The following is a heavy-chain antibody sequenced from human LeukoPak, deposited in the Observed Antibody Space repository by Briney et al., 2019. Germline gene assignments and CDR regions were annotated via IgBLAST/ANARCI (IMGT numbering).Heavy chain of an antibody. J-gene: IGHJ5*02. CDR1: GFTFSSYS. Sequence: PGRSLRLSCAASGFTFSSYSMNWVRQAPGKGLEWVSSISSSSSYIYYADSVKGRFTISRDNAKNSLYLQMNSLRAEDTAVYYCARYAAAGIGWFDPWGQGTLVAVSS. D-gene: IGHD6-13*01. V-gene: IGHV3-21*01. CDR3: ARYAAAGIGWFDP. CDR2: ISSSSSYI.